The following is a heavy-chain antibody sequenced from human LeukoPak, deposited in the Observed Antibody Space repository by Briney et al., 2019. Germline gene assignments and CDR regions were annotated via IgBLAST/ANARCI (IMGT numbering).Heavy chain of an antibody. Sequence: GESLKISCKGSGCSFTSYWISWVRQMPGKGLEWMGRIDPSDSYTRYSPSFQGHVTISVDKSMSTAYLQWSGLKASDTAMYYCARHQGFGESAFIYWGQGTLVTVSS. D-gene: IGHD3-10*01. J-gene: IGHJ4*02. V-gene: IGHV5-10-1*01. CDR3: ARHQGFGESAFIY. CDR2: IDPSDSYT. CDR1: GCSFTSYW.